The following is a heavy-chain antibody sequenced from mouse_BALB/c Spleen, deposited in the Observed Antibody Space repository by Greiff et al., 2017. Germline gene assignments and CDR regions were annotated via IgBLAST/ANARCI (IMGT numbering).Heavy chain of an antibody. CDR2: ISSGGSYT. J-gene: IGHJ2*01. CDR3: SRGTATSHYFDY. CDR1: GFTFSSYA. D-gene: IGHD1-2*01. Sequence: EVQVVESGGGLVKPGGSLKLSCAASGFTFSSYAMPWVRQSPAKRLEWVAEISSGGSYTYYPDTVTGRFTISRDKAKNTLYLEMSSLRSEDTAMYYCSRGTATSHYFDYWGQGTTLTVSS. V-gene: IGHV5-9-4*01.